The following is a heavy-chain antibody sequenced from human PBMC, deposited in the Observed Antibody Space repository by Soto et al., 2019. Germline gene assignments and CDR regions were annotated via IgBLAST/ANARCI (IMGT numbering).Heavy chain of an antibody. CDR1: GYTFTSYA. D-gene: IGHD1-26*01. V-gene: IGHV1-3*01. CDR3: ARDLSGRSFDAFDI. CDR2: INAGHGNT. J-gene: IGHJ3*02. Sequence: ASVKVSCKASGYTFTSYAMHWVRQAPGQRLEWMGWINAGHGNTKYSQKFQGRVTITRDTSASTVYMELSSLRSEDTSVYYCARDLSGRSFDAFDIWGQGTLVTVSS.